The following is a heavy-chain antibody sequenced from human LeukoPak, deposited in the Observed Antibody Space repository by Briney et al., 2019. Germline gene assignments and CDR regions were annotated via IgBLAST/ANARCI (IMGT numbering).Heavy chain of an antibody. CDR3: ARVGYSSSFDP. V-gene: IGHV4-59*01. Sequence: PSETLSLTCTVSGGSISSYYWSWIRQPPGKGLEWIGYVYYSGNTNYNPPLKSRVTISIDTSKNQFSLEVSSVTAADTAVYYCARVGYSSSFDPWGQGTLVTVSS. CDR2: VYYSGNT. CDR1: GGSISSYY. J-gene: IGHJ5*02. D-gene: IGHD6-6*01.